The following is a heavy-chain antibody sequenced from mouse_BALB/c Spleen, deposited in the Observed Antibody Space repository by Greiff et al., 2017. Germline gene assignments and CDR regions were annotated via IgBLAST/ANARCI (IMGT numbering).Heavy chain of an antibody. CDR1: GYTFTSYW. CDR3: ARSTGRDAMDY. V-gene: IGHV1-7*01. J-gene: IGHJ4*01. CDR2: INPSTGYT. Sequence: QVQLKESGAELAKPGASVKMSCKASGYTFTSYWMHWVKQRPGQGLEWIGYINPSTGYTEYNQKFKDKATLTADKSSSTAYMQLSSLTSEDSAVYYCARSTGRDAMDYWGQGTSVTVSS.